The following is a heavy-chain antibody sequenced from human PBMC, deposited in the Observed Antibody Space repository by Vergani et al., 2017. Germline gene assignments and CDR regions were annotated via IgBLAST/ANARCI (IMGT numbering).Heavy chain of an antibody. V-gene: IGHV1-18*01. Sequence: QVQLVQSGAEVKKPGASVKVSCKTSGYTFTSYGISWVRRAPGQGLEWMGWISPYNGNTNYAQKLQGRVTMTTDTSTSTAYMELRSLRSADTAVYYCARDRSDCSSTSCYTPAISWGQGTLVTVSS. CDR2: ISPYNGNT. D-gene: IGHD2-2*01. CDR3: ARDRSDCSSTSCYTPAIS. J-gene: IGHJ5*02. CDR1: GYTFTSYG.